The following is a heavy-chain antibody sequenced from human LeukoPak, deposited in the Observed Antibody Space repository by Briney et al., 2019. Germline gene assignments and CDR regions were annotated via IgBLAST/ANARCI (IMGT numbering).Heavy chain of an antibody. CDR1: GGSISSSSYY. D-gene: IGHD3-3*01. Sequence: SETLSLTCTVSGGSISSSSYYWGWIRQPPGQGLEWIGSIYYSGSTYYNPSLKSRVTICVDTSKNQFSLKLSSVTAADTAVYYCAIEYYDFWSGYTLGDYWGQGTLVTVSS. V-gene: IGHV4-39*01. J-gene: IGHJ4*02. CDR2: IYYSGST. CDR3: AIEYYDFWSGYTLGDY.